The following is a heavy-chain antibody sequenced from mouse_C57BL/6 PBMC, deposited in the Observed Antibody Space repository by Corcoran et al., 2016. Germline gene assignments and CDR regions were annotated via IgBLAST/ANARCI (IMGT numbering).Heavy chain of an antibody. CDR1: GYTFTTYG. CDR2: INTYSGVP. D-gene: IGHD1-1*01. V-gene: IGHV9-3*01. J-gene: IGHJ1*03. Sequence: QIQLVQSGTELKKPGETVKISCKASGYTFTTYGMSWVKQAPGKGLKWMGWINTYSGVPTYADDFKGRFAFSLETSASTAYLQINNLKNEDTATYFCARYGSDWYFDVWGTGTTVTVSS. CDR3: ARYGSDWYFDV.